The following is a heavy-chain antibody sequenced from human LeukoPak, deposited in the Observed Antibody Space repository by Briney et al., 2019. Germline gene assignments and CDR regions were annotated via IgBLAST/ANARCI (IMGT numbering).Heavy chain of an antibody. J-gene: IGHJ4*02. CDR1: GGTFSSYA. Sequence: SVKVSCKASGGTFSSYAISWVRQAPGQGLEWMGGIIPIFGTANYAQKFQGRVTITADESTSTAYMELSSLRSEDTAVYYCAKDREYDDSCDYNGWGQGTLVTVSS. V-gene: IGHV1-69*13. D-gene: IGHD3-22*01. CDR2: IIPIFGTA. CDR3: AKDREYDDSCDYNG.